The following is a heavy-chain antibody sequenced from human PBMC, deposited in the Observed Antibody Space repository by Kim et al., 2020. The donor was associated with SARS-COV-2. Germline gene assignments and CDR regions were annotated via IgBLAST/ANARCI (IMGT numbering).Heavy chain of an antibody. J-gene: IGHJ4*02. CDR2: INTNTGDP. D-gene: IGHD3-16*01. V-gene: IGHV7-4-1*02. Sequence: ASVKVSCKASGYTFNTIGMNWVRQAPGQGLEWMGWINTNTGDPIYAQGFTGRFVFSLDTSVSTAYLQITSLEAGDTAVYYCAREASSWPPEFGYWGQGTL. CDR3: AREASSWPPEFGY. CDR1: GYTFNTIG.